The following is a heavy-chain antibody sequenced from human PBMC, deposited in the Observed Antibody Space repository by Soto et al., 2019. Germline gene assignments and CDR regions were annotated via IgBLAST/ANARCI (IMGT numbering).Heavy chain of an antibody. CDR2: IAYDGSNK. CDR1: GFTFSSYA. J-gene: IGHJ6*02. D-gene: IGHD3-10*01. Sequence: QVQLVESGGGVVKPGRSLRLSCAAYGFTFSSYAMHWVRQATGKGLECVAVIAYDGSNKYYADSVKGRFTISRDNSKNTLYLQMNSLRAEDTAVSYCARYGSYCMDVWGQGTTVNVSS. V-gene: IGHV3-30-3*01. CDR3: ARYGSYCMDV.